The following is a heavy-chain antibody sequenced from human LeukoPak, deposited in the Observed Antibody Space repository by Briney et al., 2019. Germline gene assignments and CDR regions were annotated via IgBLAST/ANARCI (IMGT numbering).Heavy chain of an antibody. CDR3: ASRAVAGKGRYFQH. Sequence: GASVKVSCKASGGTFSSYAISWVRQAPGQGLEWMGGIIPIFGIANYAQKFQGRVTITADESTSTAYMELSSLRSEDTAVYYCASRAVAGKGRYFQHWGQGTLVTVSS. CDR1: GGTFSSYA. J-gene: IGHJ1*01. CDR2: IIPIFGIA. V-gene: IGHV1-69*13. D-gene: IGHD6-19*01.